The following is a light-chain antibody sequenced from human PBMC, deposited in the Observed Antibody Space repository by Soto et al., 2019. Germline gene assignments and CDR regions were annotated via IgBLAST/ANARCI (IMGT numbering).Light chain of an antibody. CDR3: QQYNRWPLT. J-gene: IGKJ2*01. Sequence: DIVMTQSPASLSVSQGERVTLSCRASQSVNSKLAWYQHTPGQAPRLLIYDTSTRATGIPGRLSGGGSGTEFTLTISSLLSEDFAVYYCQQYNRWPLTFGQGTKLEIK. V-gene: IGKV3-15*01. CDR1: QSVNSK. CDR2: DTS.